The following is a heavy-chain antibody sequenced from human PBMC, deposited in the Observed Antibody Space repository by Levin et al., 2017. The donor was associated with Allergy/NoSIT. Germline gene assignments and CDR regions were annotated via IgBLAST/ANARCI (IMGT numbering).Heavy chain of an antibody. CDR3: AKRGYCSGNTCQSHDAIDV. D-gene: IGHD2-15*01. Sequence: GGSLRLSCAASGFQFSLYGMHWVRQAPGKGLEWVALIVFDGNDQYYADSVKGRFTISRDNSKTTLYLQMSSLRENDTAIYYSAKRGYCSGNTCQSHDAIDVWGQGTLVIVSS. CDR1: GFQFSLYG. V-gene: IGHV3-30*18. CDR2: IVFDGNDQ. J-gene: IGHJ3*01.